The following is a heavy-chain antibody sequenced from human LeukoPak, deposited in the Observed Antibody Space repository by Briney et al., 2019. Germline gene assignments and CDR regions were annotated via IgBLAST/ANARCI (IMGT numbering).Heavy chain of an antibody. CDR1: GYTFTGYY. CDR2: INPNSGGT. Sequence: GASVKVSCKASGYTFTGYYMHWVRQAPGQGLEWMGRINPNSGGTNYAQKFQGRVTMTRDTSISTAYMELSRLRSDDTAVYYCAITRAIWFGEADAFDIWGQGTMVTVSS. J-gene: IGHJ3*02. CDR3: AITRAIWFGEADAFDI. D-gene: IGHD3-10*01. V-gene: IGHV1-2*06.